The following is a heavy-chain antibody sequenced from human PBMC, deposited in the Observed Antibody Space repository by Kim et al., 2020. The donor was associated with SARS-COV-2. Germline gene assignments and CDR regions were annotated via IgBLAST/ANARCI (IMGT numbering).Heavy chain of an antibody. V-gene: IGHV3-21*01. CDR3: ARDYRVVVPAATDYFDY. Sequence: VKSRFTISRDNAKNSLYLQMNSLRAEDTAVYYCARDYRVVVPAATDYFDYWGQGTLVTVSS. D-gene: IGHD2-2*01. J-gene: IGHJ4*02.